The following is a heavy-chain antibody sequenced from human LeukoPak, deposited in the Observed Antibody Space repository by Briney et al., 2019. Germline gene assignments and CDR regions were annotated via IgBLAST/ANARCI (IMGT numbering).Heavy chain of an antibody. V-gene: IGHV1-46*01. CDR2: INPSGGST. CDR3: ARENYYDSSGPLGLIDY. CDR1: GYTFTSYY. D-gene: IGHD3-22*01. J-gene: IGHJ4*02. Sequence: ASVKVSCKASGYTFTSYYMHWVRQAPGQGLEWMGIINPSGGSTSYAQKFQGRVTMTRDTSTSTVYMELSSLRSDDTAVYYCARENYYDSSGPLGLIDYWGQGTLVTVSS.